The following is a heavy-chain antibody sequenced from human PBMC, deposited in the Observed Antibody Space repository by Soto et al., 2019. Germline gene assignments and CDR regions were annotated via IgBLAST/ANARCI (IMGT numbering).Heavy chain of an antibody. CDR1: GDSVSSNSAA. J-gene: IGHJ4*02. V-gene: IGHV6-1*01. D-gene: IGHD2-2*01. Sequence: SQTLSLTCAISGDSVSSNSAAWNWIRQSPSRGLEWLGRTYYRSKWYNDYAVSVKSRITINPDTSKNQFSLQLNSVTPEDTAVYYCAGGISDIVVVPADTFDYWGQGTPVTVSS. CDR3: AGGISDIVVVPADTFDY. CDR2: TYYRSKWYN.